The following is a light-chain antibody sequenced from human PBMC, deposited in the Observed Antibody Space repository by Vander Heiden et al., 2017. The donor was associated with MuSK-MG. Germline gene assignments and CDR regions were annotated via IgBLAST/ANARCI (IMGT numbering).Light chain of an antibody. V-gene: IGLV2-8*01. CDR3: SSYAGRNNFV. CDR1: SSDVGGYNY. Sequence: SALPQPPPASGSPAQSVTISCTGTSSDVGGYNYVSSYQQHPGKAPKLMIYEVSKRPSGVPDRFSGSKSGSTASLTVSGLQAEDEADYYCSSYAGRNNFVFGTGTKVTVL. CDR2: EVS. J-gene: IGLJ1*01.